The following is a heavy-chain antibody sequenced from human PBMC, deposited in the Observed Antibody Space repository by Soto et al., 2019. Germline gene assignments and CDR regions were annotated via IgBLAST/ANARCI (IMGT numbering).Heavy chain of an antibody. V-gene: IGHV1-69*12. CDR2: IIPIFGTA. CDR1: GDTFNKYA. J-gene: IGHJ4*02. Sequence: QVQLEQSGAEVKTLGSSVKVSCKASGDTFNKYAISWVRQAPGQGLEWMGGIIPIFGTANYAPQFQDRVTINADEATSTAYMELTSLKSDDTAVYFCARGARFLEWLSFDHWGQGTLVTVSS. CDR3: ARGARFLEWLSFDH. D-gene: IGHD3-3*01.